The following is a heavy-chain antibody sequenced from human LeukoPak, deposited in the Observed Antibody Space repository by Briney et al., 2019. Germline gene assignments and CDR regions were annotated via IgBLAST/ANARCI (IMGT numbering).Heavy chain of an antibody. J-gene: IGHJ4*02. V-gene: IGHV1-18*01. Sequence: KLQGRVTMTTDTSTGTAYMELRSLRSDDTAVYYCARSGRGTYYYFDYWGQGTLVTVSS. CDR3: ARSGRGTYYYFDY. D-gene: IGHD1-26*01.